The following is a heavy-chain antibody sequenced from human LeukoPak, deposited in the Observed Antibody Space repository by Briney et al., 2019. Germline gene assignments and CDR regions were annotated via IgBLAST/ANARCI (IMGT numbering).Heavy chain of an antibody. CDR3: ARALSMVPKFDY. D-gene: IGHD2/OR15-2a*01. CDR2: IYYSGST. Sequence: SETLSLTCTVSGGSISSYYWSWIRQPPGKGLEWIGYIYYSGSTNYNPSLKSRVTISVDTSKNQFSLKLSSVTAADTAVYYCARALSMVPKFDYWGQGTLVTVSS. CDR1: GGSISSYY. J-gene: IGHJ4*02. V-gene: IGHV4-59*01.